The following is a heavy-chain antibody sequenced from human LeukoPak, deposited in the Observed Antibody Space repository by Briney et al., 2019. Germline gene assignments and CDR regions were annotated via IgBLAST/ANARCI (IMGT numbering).Heavy chain of an antibody. D-gene: IGHD3-22*01. CDR1: GGSIGSSSYY. J-gene: IGHJ4*02. CDR3: AARYYYDSSGSPTPFDY. Sequence: SETLSLTCTVSGGSIGSSSYYWGWIRQPPGKGLEWIGSIYYSGSTYYNPSLKSRVTISVDTSKNQFSLKLSSVTAADTAVYYCAARYYYDSSGSPTPFDYWGQGTLVTVSS. V-gene: IGHV4-39*01. CDR2: IYYSGST.